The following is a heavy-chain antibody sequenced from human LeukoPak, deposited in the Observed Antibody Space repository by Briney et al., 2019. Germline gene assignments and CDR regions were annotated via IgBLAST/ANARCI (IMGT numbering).Heavy chain of an antibody. J-gene: IGHJ4*02. V-gene: IGHV1-18*01. CDR1: GYTFTSYG. CDR3: ARAGIAAGLYYFDY. D-gene: IGHD6-13*01. Sequence: ASVKVSCKDSGYTFTSYGISWVRQAPGQGLEWMGWISAYNGNTNYAQKLQGRVTMTTDTSTSTAYMELRSLRSDDTAVYYCARAGIAAGLYYFDYWGQGTLVTVSS. CDR2: ISAYNGNT.